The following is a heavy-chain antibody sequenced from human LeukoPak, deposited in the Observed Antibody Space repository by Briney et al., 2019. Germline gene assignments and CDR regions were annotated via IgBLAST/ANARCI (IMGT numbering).Heavy chain of an antibody. Sequence: PSETLSLTCTVSGGSISSYYWSWIRQPPGKGLEWIGYIYYSGSTNYNPSLKSRVTISVDTSKNQFSLKLSSVTAADTAVYYCARQAIGYYYYMDVWGKGTTVTVSS. D-gene: IGHD3-16*01. CDR1: GGSISSYY. V-gene: IGHV4-59*01. CDR3: ARQAIGYYYYMDV. CDR2: IYYSGST. J-gene: IGHJ6*03.